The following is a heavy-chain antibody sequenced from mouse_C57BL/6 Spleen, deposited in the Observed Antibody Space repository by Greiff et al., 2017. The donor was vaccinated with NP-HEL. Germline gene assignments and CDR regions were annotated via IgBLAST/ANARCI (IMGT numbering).Heavy chain of an antibody. CDR1: GYTFTSYW. Sequence: QVQLQQPGAELVMPGASVKLSCKASGYTFTSYWMHWVKQRPGQGLEWIGEIDPSDSYTNYNQKFKGKSTLTVDKSSSTAYMQLSSLTSEDSAVYYCARGAQAHFDYWGQGTTLTVPS. CDR2: IDPSDSYT. CDR3: ARGAQAHFDY. J-gene: IGHJ2*01. V-gene: IGHV1-69*01. D-gene: IGHD3-2*02.